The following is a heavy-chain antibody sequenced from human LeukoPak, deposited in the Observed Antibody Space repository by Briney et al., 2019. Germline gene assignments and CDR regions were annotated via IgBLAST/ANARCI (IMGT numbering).Heavy chain of an antibody. Sequence: QTGGSLRLSCAASGFTFSSYGMHWVRQAPGKGLEWVAFIRYDGSNKYYADSVKGRFTISRDNSKNTLCLQMNSLRAEDTAVYYCANGGRTGFDYWGQGTLVTVSS. CDR1: GFTFSSYG. V-gene: IGHV3-30*02. D-gene: IGHD1-14*01. J-gene: IGHJ4*02. CDR2: IRYDGSNK. CDR3: ANGGRTGFDY.